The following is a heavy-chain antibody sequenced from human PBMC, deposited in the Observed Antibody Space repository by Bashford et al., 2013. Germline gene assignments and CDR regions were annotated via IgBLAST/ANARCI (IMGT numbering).Heavy chain of an antibody. D-gene: IGHD1-26*01. CDR1: GYIFNDHY. CDR2: ISPNNGGT. J-gene: IGHJ1*01. CDR3: ARSHIVGLSPHFQR. V-gene: IGHV1-2*02. Sequence: ASVKVSCKASGYIFNDHYMHWIRQAPGQGLEWMGWISPNNGGTDYARKFQGRVTMTRDTSNNTFYMELSSLTSDDTAVYYCARSHIVGLSPHFQRWGQGTLVTVSS.